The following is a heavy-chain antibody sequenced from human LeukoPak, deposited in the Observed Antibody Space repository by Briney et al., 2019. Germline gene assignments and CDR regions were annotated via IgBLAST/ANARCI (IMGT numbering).Heavy chain of an antibody. CDR2: IYTGGNT. CDR1: GFTVDSNY. J-gene: IGHJ4*02. Sequence: GGSLRLSCAASGFTVDSNYLSWVRQAPGKGLEWASTIYTGGNTYYAASVKGRFTISRDFSKTTVFLHMNSLRAEDTAMYYCARGDDSGYYDYFDYWGQGTLVTVSS. D-gene: IGHD3-22*01. V-gene: IGHV3-53*01. CDR3: ARGDDSGYYDYFDY.